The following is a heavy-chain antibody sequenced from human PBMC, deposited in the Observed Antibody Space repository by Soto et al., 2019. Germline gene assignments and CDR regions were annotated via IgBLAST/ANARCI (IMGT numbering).Heavy chain of an antibody. V-gene: IGHV3-23*01. CDR2: ISDAGGNT. CDR1: GFTFSSFA. CDR3: AKQQMDYYGLDV. J-gene: IGHJ6*02. Sequence: LRLSCVASGFTFSSFAMSWVRQAPGKGLEWVSTISDAGGNTYNADSVKGRFTISRDNSRNTLYLQMNSLRAEDTAIYYCAKQQMDYYGLDVWGQGTTVTVSS. D-gene: IGHD2-8*01.